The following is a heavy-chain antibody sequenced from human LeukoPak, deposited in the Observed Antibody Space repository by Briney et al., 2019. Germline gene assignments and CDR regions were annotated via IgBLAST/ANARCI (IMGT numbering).Heavy chain of an antibody. D-gene: IGHD6-13*01. J-gene: IGHJ4*02. V-gene: IGHV4-4*07. CDR1: GGSISGYY. CDR3: ARGGVGAEAMSSDYYFDY. CDR2: FSSSGST. Sequence: SETLSLTCTVSGGSISGYYRSWIRQPAGKGLECIGRFSSSGSTNYNPSLKSRVTMSVDTSKNQFSLKLSSVTAADTAVYYCARGGVGAEAMSSDYYFDYWGQGTLVTVSS.